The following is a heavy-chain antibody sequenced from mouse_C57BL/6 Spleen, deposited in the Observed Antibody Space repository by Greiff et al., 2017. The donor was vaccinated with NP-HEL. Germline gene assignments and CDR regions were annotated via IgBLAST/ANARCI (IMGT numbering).Heavy chain of an antibody. CDR1: GYTFTSSG. J-gene: IGHJ4*01. D-gene: IGHD2-10*01. CDR2: IYPRSGTT. Sequence: VQLQQSGAELARPGASVKLSCTASGYTFTSSGISWVQQRTGQGLEWIGEIYPRSGTTYYNEKFKGKATLTADKSSRTAYMELRSLTSEDSAVYFCARLTYYGNTGAMDYWGQGTSVTVSS. CDR3: ARLTYYGNTGAMDY. V-gene: IGHV1-81*01.